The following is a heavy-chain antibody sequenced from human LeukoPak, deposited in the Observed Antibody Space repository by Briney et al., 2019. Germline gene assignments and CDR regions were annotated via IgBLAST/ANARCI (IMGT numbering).Heavy chain of an antibody. CDR1: GFTFSSAW. V-gene: IGHV3-15*01. Sequence: PGGSLRLSCPGSGFTFSSAWMTWVRQIPGKGLEWVGHIKSRTDGGTTDYAAPVKGRFTISRDDSKNTVYLQMNSLKTEDSAVYFCATEFYSNGYNFWGQGTLVIVSS. J-gene: IGHJ4*02. CDR3: ATEFYSNGYNF. D-gene: IGHD5-24*01. CDR2: IKSRTDGGTT.